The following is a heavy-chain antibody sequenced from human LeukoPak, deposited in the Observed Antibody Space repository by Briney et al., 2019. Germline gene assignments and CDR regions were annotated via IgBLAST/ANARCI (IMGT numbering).Heavy chain of an antibody. V-gene: IGHV4-59*01. D-gene: IGHD3-10*01. Sequence: SETLSLTCTVSGGSISSYYWSWIRQPPGKGLEWIGYMYYSGSTNYNPSLKSRVTLSVDTSKNQFSLKLSSVTAADTAVYYCARGYGSGSYSHFDYWGQGTLVTVSS. J-gene: IGHJ4*02. CDR3: ARGYGSGSYSHFDY. CDR2: MYYSGST. CDR1: GGSISSYY.